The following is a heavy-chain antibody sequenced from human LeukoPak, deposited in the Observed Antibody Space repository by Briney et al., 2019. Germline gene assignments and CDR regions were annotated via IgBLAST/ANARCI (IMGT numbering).Heavy chain of an antibody. CDR1: GFTFSSYG. D-gene: IGHD6-19*01. CDR3: ARLAVAGTDFDY. Sequence: PGGSLRLSCAASGFTFSSYGMNWVRQAPGKGLEWVSSISSSSSYIYYADSVKGRFTISRDNAKNSLYLQMNSLRAEDTAVYYCARLAVAGTDFDYWGQGTLVTVSS. CDR2: ISSSSSYI. J-gene: IGHJ4*02. V-gene: IGHV3-21*01.